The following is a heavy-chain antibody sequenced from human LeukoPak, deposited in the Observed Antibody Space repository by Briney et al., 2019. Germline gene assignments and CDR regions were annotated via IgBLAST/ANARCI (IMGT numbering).Heavy chain of an antibody. V-gene: IGHV4-59*12. J-gene: IGHJ6*02. Sequence: PSETLSLTCTVSGGSISSYYWSWIRQPPGKGLEWIGYIYYSGSTNYNPSLKSRVTISVDTSKNQFSLKLSSVTAADTAVYYCARGGGGDYVWGSYRFNYYGMDVWGQGTTVTVSS. CDR2: IYYSGST. D-gene: IGHD3-16*02. CDR3: ARGGGGDYVWGSYRFNYYGMDV. CDR1: GGSISSYY.